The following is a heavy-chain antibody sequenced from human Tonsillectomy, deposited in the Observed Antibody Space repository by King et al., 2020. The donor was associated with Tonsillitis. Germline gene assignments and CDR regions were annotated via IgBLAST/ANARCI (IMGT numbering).Heavy chain of an antibody. V-gene: IGHV1-24*01. CDR1: GHTLIELS. D-gene: IGHD2-15*01. CDR2: FDPEDGET. Sequence: QVQLVQSGAEVKKPGASVKVSCKVPGHTLIELSVHWVRQAPGKGLEWMGGFDPEDGETIYAQKLQGRVTMTEDTSTDTAYMELSSLRSEETAVYYCATEYLGYCSGGNCYSRHYSMDVWGQGTTVTVSS. CDR3: ATEYLGYCSGGNCYSRHYSMDV. J-gene: IGHJ6*02.